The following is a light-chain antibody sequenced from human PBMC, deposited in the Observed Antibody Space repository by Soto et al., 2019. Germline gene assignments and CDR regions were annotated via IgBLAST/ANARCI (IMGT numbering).Light chain of an antibody. Sequence: QSVLTQPPSVSGAPGQRVTISCTGRSSNIGAGYDVHWYQQLPGTAPKLLIYGNSNRPSGVPDRFSGSKSGTSVSLAITGLQAEDEADYYCQSYDSSLSGSVFGGGTKVTVL. CDR1: SSNIGAGYD. CDR2: GNS. V-gene: IGLV1-40*01. CDR3: QSYDSSLSGSV. J-gene: IGLJ3*02.